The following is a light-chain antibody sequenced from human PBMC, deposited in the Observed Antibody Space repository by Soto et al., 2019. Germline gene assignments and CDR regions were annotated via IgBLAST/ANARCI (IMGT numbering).Light chain of an antibody. CDR1: QSVSSN. CDR2: GAS. CDR3: QQYANWPKT. J-gene: IGKJ1*01. Sequence: EIVFTHSPDTLSVSPGERATLSCRASQSVSSNLAWYQQKPGQAPRLLIYGASTRATGIPDRFSGSGSGTEFTLTISSLQSEDSAVYFCQQYANWPKTFGQGTKVDIK. V-gene: IGKV3-15*01.